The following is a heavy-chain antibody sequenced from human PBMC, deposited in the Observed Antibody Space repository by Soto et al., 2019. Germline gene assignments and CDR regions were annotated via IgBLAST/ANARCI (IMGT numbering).Heavy chain of an antibody. CDR3: AATYYYGPVTVPVNYFDY. CDR2: IYPGDSDT. J-gene: IGHJ4*02. D-gene: IGHD3-10*01. Sequence: GESLKISCKGSEYSFHNYWIAWVRQVPGRGLEGMGIIYPGDSDTRYSPSFQGHVTISADKSISTAYLQWTSLKASDTAMYYCAATYYYGPVTVPVNYFDYWGQGTEVTVSS. V-gene: IGHV5-51*01. CDR1: EYSFHNYW.